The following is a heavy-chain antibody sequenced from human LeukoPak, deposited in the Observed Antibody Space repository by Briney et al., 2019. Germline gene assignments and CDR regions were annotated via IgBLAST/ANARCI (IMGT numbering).Heavy chain of an antibody. Sequence: SETLSLTCTVSGGSISSYYWSWIRQPPGKGLEWIGYIYYSGSTNYNPSLKSRVTISVDTSKNQFSLKLSSVTAADTAAYYCARFQPLGYCSSTSCPGWFDPWGQGTLVTVSS. V-gene: IGHV4-59*01. CDR1: GGSISSYY. D-gene: IGHD2-2*01. J-gene: IGHJ5*02. CDR3: ARFQPLGYCSSTSCPGWFDP. CDR2: IYYSGST.